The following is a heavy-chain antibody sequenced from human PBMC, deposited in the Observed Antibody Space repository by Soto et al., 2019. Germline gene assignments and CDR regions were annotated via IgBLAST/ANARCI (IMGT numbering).Heavy chain of an antibody. CDR2: IYYSGST. CDR3: ARQYSSSWGSWYYFDY. V-gene: IGHV4-31*03. D-gene: IGHD6-13*01. CDR1: GGSISSGGYY. J-gene: IGHJ4*02. Sequence: SETLSLTCTVSGGSISSGGYYWSWIRQHPGKGLEWIGYIYYSGSTYYNPSLKSRVTISVDTSKNQFSLKLSSVTAADTAVYYCARQYSSSWGSWYYFDYWGQGTLVTVSS.